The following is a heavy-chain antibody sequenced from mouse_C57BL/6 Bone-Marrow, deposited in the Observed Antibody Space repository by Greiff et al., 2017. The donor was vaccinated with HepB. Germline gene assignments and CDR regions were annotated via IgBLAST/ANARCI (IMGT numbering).Heavy chain of an antibody. CDR1: GFTFSSYG. J-gene: IGHJ1*03. CDR2: IRSGGSYT. CDR3: ARPRDGYYPYFDV. V-gene: IGHV5-6*01. Sequence: DVQLVESGGDLVKPGGSLKLSCAASGFTFSSYGMSWVRQTPDKRLEWVATIRSGGSYTYYPDSVKGRFTISRDNAKNPLYLQMSSLKSEDTAMYYCARPRDGYYPYFDVWGTGTTVTVSS. D-gene: IGHD2-3*01.